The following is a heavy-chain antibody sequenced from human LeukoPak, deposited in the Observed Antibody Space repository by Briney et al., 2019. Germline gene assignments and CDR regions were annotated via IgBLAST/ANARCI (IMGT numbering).Heavy chain of an antibody. Sequence: SETLSLTCTVSGGSISSSSYYWGWIRQPPGKGLEWIGSIYYSGSTYYNPSLKSRVTISVDTSKNQFSLKLSSVTAADTAVYYCARDDARYYDSSGYPYNAFDIWGQGTMVTVSS. CDR3: ARDDARYYDSSGYPYNAFDI. CDR2: IYYSGST. J-gene: IGHJ3*02. CDR1: GGSISSSSYY. D-gene: IGHD3-22*01. V-gene: IGHV4-39*07.